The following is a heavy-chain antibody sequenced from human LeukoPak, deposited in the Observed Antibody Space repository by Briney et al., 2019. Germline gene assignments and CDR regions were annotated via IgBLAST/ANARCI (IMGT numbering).Heavy chain of an antibody. CDR1: GFTFSSYS. CDR2: ISSSSSYI. V-gene: IGHV3-21*01. D-gene: IGHD5-12*01. Sequence: GSLRLSCAASGFTFSSYSMNWVRQAPGKGLEWVSSISSSSSYIYYADSVKGRFTISRDNAKNSLYLQMNSLRAEDTAVYYCAREMATITIFDYWGQGTLVTVSS. J-gene: IGHJ4*02. CDR3: AREMATITIFDY.